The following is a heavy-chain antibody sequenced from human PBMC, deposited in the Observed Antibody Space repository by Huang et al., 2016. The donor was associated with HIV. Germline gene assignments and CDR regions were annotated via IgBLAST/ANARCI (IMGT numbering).Heavy chain of an antibody. CDR2: IYYKGST. V-gene: IGHV4-39*01. CDR3: ARHREGPVAYYSGWGSHLNYMDV. CDR1: GGSIRSSDYH. Sequence: QLLLQESGPGLVKPSEALALTCAVSGGSIRSSDYHWGWIRQPPGKGLEGIGSIYYKGSTHSSPSPKSRVTIAVDTSKNLFFLNLTSMTAADTAVYYCARHREGPVAYYSGWGSHLNYMDVWGRGRTVVVSS. D-gene: IGHD3-10*01. J-gene: IGHJ6*03.